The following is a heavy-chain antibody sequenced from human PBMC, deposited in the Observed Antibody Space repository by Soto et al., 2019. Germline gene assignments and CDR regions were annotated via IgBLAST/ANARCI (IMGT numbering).Heavy chain of an antibody. D-gene: IGHD5-12*01. J-gene: IGHJ4*02. CDR1: GGTFSSYA. Sequence: QVQLVQSGAEVKKPGSSVKVSCKASGGTFSSYAISWVRQAPGQGLEWTGGIIPIFGTANYAQKFQGRVTITADESTSTAYMELSSLRSEDTAVYYCARDRAAGWLQYPMIDYWGQGTLVTVSS. CDR2: IIPIFGTA. V-gene: IGHV1-69*01. CDR3: ARDRAAGWLQYPMIDY.